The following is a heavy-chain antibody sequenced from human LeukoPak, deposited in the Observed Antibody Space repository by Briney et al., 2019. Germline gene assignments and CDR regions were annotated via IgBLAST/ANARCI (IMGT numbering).Heavy chain of an antibody. V-gene: IGHV3-7*01. CDR1: GFTFSSYW. Sequence: GGSLRLSCAASGFTFSSYWMSWLRQAPAKGLEWVANIKQDGSEKYYVDSVKGRFSISRDNPKNSLYLQMHSLRAEDTAVYYCARDLGSSSSRYYSYYMDVWGKGTTVTVSS. CDR2: IKQDGSEK. J-gene: IGHJ6*03. D-gene: IGHD6-6*01. CDR3: ARDLGSSSSRYYSYYMDV.